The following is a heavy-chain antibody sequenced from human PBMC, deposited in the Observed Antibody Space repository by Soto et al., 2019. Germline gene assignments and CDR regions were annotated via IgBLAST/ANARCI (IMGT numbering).Heavy chain of an antibody. J-gene: IGHJ5*02. CDR1: GFSFSSYW. D-gene: IGHD2-15*01. CDR3: ARPYCSGGSCYNWFDP. V-gene: IGHV3-7*03. CDR2: IKQDGSQK. Sequence: RLSCAASGFSFSSYWMSWVRQAPGKGLQWVANIKQDGSQKYYVDSVKGRFTIYRDNAKNPLYLQMNSLRAEDTAIYYCARPYCSGGSCYNWFDPWGQGTLVTVSS.